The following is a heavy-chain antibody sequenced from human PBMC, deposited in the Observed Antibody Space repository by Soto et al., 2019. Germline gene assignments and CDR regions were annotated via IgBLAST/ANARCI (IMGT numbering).Heavy chain of an antibody. V-gene: IGHV4-30-4*01. D-gene: IGHD5-12*01. J-gene: IGHJ4*02. CDR3: ARENSGYDPTGSFDY. CDR2: IYYSGST. Sequence: SETLSLTCTSSGGSISSTVYSGTLIRKPPGKGLEWIGYIYYSGSTYYNPSLKSRLTISVDTSKNQFSLKLNSVTAADTAVYYCARENSGYDPTGSFDYWGQGTLVTVSS. CDR1: GGSISSTVYS.